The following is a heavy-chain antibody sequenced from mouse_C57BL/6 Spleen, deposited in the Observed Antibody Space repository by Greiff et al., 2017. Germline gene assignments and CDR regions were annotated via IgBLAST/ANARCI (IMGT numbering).Heavy chain of an antibody. CDR2: IHPNSGST. CDR1: GYTFTSYW. CDR3: ARIPTMVTTYFDY. V-gene: IGHV1-64*01. D-gene: IGHD2-10*01. Sequence: QVQLQQPGAELVKPGASVKLSCKASGYTFTSYWMHWVKQRPGQGLEWIGMIHPNSGSTNYNEKFKSKATLTVDKSSSTAYMQLSSLTSEDSAVYYCARIPTMVTTYFDYWGQGTTLTVSS. J-gene: IGHJ2*01.